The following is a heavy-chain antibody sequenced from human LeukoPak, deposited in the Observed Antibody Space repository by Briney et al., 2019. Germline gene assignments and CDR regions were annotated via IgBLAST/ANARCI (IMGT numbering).Heavy chain of an antibody. CDR3: ARDGGFRCVGFCSRLFDP. D-gene: IGHD2-21*01. CDR1: GFTFISHN. CDR2: ISDSSITM. V-gene: IGHV3-48*04. Sequence: GSLRLSCAASGFTFISHNMVWVRQPPGKGLEWISYISDSSITMYYADSVKGRFPISRDNAKTSLYLQMNSLRAEDTAVYYSARDGGFRCVGFCSRLFDPWGQGTLVTVSS. J-gene: IGHJ5*02.